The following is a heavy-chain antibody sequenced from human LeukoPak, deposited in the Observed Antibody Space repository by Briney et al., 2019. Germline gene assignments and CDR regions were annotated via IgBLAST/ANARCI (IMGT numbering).Heavy chain of an antibody. D-gene: IGHD5-18*01. CDR3: ARHGLPLFFDS. V-gene: IGHV3-21*03. CDR2: ISSSSSYI. J-gene: IGHJ4*02. Sequence: PGGSLRLSCAASGFTVTTDFMIWVRQAPGKGLEWVSSISSSSSYIYYADSVKGRFTISRDNSKNTLFLQMNSLRAEDTAVYYCARHGLPLFFDSWGQGTLVTVSS. CDR1: GFTVTTDF.